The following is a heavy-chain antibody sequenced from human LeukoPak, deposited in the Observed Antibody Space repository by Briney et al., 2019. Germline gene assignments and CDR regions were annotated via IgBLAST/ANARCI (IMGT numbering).Heavy chain of an antibody. CDR2: IYPGDSDT. V-gene: IGHV5-51*01. Sequence: GESLKISCKGSGYSFTSYWIGWVRQMPGKGLEWMGIIYPGDSDTRYSPSFQGQVTISADKSISTAYLQWSSLKASDTAMYYCARHFELELPPNAFDIWGQETMVTVSS. D-gene: IGHD1-26*01. CDR1: GYSFTSYW. CDR3: ARHFELELPPNAFDI. J-gene: IGHJ3*02.